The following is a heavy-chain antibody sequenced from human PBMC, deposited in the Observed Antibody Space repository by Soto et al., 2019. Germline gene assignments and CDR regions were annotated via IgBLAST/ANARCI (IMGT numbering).Heavy chain of an antibody. CDR2: IIPLFGTP. CDR3: AKSWGGKILYYFYAVDG. V-gene: IGHV1-69*06. Sequence: QVQLVQPGAEVKRPGSSVNVSCKASGGYCNNRQTLNSYPISWVRQAPGQGLVWMGGIIPLFGTPNYAQRFQGRATITADKSTSTTYPALINVTSDVTAVYYWAKSWGGKILYYFYAVDGWGQGTTVTVSS. CDR1: GGYCNNRQTLNSYP. J-gene: IGHJ6*02. D-gene: IGHD3-16*01.